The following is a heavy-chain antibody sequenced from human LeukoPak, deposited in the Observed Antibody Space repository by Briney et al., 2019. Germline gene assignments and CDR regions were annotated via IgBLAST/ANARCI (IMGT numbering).Heavy chain of an antibody. Sequence: SQTLSLNCAVSGDSISSGDYSWSWIRQPSGEGLEWIGYIFHSGHSFYNPSLKSRITISVDKSKNQFSLRLTSVTAADTAVYYCARELWFVNAPGSWFDPWGQGTLVTVSS. CDR1: GDSISSGDYS. D-gene: IGHD3-10*01. CDR3: ARELWFVNAPGSWFDP. V-gene: IGHV4-30-2*01. CDR2: IFHSGHS. J-gene: IGHJ5*02.